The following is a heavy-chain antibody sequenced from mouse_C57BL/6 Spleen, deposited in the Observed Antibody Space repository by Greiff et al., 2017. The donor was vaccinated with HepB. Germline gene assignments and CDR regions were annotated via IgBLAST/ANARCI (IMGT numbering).Heavy chain of an antibody. CDR2: INYDGSST. CDR3: ARDPYSLYWYFDV. J-gene: IGHJ1*03. Sequence: EVMLVESEGGLVQPGSSMKLSCTASGFTFSDYYMAWVRQVPEKGLEWVANINYDGSSTYYLDSLKSRFIISRDNAKNILYLQMSSLKSEDTATYYCARDPYSLYWYFDVWGTGTTVTVSS. V-gene: IGHV5-16*01. D-gene: IGHD2-12*01. CDR1: GFTFSDYY.